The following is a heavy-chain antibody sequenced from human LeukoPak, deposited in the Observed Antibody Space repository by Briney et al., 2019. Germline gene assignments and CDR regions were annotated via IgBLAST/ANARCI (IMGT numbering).Heavy chain of an antibody. CDR3: ARVYSSSRMILDY. J-gene: IGHJ4*02. V-gene: IGHV4-34*01. CDR2: INHSGST. Sequence: SETLSLTCAVYGGSFSGYYWSWIRQPPGKGLEWIGEINHSGSTYYNSSLKSRVTISVDTSKNQLSLKLSSVTAADTAVYYCARVYSSSRMILDYWGQGTLVTVSS. D-gene: IGHD6-13*01. CDR1: GGSFSGYY.